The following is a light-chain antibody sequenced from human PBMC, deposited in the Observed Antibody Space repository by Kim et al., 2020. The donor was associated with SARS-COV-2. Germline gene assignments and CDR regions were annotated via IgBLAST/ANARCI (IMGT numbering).Light chain of an antibody. V-gene: IGKV1-27*01. J-gene: IGKJ1*01. CDR1: QDISKL. Sequence: SASVGDRVTITCRSSQDISKLLAWYQQKPGKAPNLLICRAYVLQSGVPSRFSGGGSGTDFTLTISSLQPEDVATYYCQRYNTAPWTFGQGTKVDIK. CDR3: QRYNTAPWT. CDR2: RAY.